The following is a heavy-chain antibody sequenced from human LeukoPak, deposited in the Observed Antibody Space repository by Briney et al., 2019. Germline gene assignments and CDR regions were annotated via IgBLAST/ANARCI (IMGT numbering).Heavy chain of an antibody. D-gene: IGHD3-16*01. Sequence: GGSLRLPCAASGFTFSSDWMHWVRQVPGKGLVWVARINSDGFSISYADSVKGRFTISRDNRKNTLYLQMNSLRSDDTALYYCVRELRGESYDIWGQGTLVTVSS. J-gene: IGHJ4*02. CDR2: INSDGFSI. CDR3: VRELRGESYDI. CDR1: GFTFSSDW. V-gene: IGHV3-74*01.